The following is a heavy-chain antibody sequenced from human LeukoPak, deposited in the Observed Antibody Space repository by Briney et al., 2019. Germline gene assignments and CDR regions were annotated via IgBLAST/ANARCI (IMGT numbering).Heavy chain of an antibody. D-gene: IGHD6-19*01. CDR2: INWNSGSI. CDR3: AKDMNRFQPVQIAVAVPGGFDI. CDR1: GFTFDDYA. J-gene: IGHJ3*02. V-gene: IGHV3-9*03. Sequence: GGSLRLSSAASGFTFDDYAMHWVRQGPGKGLEWVSGINWNSGSIGYAESVRGRFTITRDNAKNSLYLQMNSLRAEDMALYYCAKDMNRFQPVQIAVAVPGGFDIWGQGTMVTVSS.